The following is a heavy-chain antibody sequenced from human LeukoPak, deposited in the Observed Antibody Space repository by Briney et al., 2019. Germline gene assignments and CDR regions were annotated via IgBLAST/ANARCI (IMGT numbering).Heavy chain of an antibody. Sequence: GASVKLSCKASEYTFTSYGINWVRQATGQVLEWMGWMNPNSGNTGYAQKFQGRVTMTRNTSISTAYMELSSLRSEDTAVYYCAKGGYYDSSGYPNWVDPWGQGTLVTVSS. CDR3: AKGGYYDSSGYPNWVDP. CDR2: MNPNSGNT. D-gene: IGHD3-22*01. CDR1: EYTFTSYG. J-gene: IGHJ5*02. V-gene: IGHV1-8*01.